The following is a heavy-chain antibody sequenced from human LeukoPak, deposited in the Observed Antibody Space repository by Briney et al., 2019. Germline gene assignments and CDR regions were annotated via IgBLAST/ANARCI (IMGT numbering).Heavy chain of an antibody. CDR3: ARDSGRDGYNYVYYFDY. D-gene: IGHD5-24*01. CDR2: IYTSGST. J-gene: IGHJ4*02. V-gene: IGHV4-4*07. Sequence: SETLSLTCTLSGGSISSYYWSWIRQPAGKGLEWIGRIYTSGSTNYNPSLKSRVTMSVDTSKNQFSLKLSSVTAADTAVYYCARDSGRDGYNYVYYFDYWGQGTLVTVSS. CDR1: GGSISSYY.